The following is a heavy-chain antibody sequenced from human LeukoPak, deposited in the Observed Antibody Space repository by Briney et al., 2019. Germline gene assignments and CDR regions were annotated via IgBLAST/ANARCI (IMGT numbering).Heavy chain of an antibody. V-gene: IGHV4-59*01. CDR2: IYYSGST. CDR1: GGSISSYY. Sequence: SETLSLTCTVSGGSISSYYWSWIRQPPGKGLEWIGYIYYSGSTNYNPSLKSRVTISVDASKNQFSLKLSSVTAADTAVYYCASSESPMVTRGLFDYWGQGTLVTVSS. J-gene: IGHJ4*02. CDR3: ASSESPMVTRGLFDY. D-gene: IGHD4-23*01.